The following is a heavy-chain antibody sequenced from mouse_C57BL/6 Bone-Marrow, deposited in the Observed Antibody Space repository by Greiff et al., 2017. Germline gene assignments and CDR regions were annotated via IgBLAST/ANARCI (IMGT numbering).Heavy chain of an antibody. CDR1: GYAFSSSW. CDR3: ARDIPFPTVVARSFDY. J-gene: IGHJ2*01. V-gene: IGHV1-82*01. CDR2: IYPGDGDT. D-gene: IGHD1-1*01. Sequence: VQLQQSGPELVKPGASVKISCKASGYAFSSSWMNWVKQRPGKGLEWIGRIYPGDGDTNYNGKFKGKATLTADKSSSTAYMQLSSLTSEDSAVYFCARDIPFPTVVARSFDYWGQGTTLTVSS.